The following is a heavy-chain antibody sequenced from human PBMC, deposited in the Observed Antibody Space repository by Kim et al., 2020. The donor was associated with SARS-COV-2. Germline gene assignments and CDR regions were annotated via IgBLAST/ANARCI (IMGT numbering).Heavy chain of an antibody. CDR2: IYYSGST. D-gene: IGHD3-10*01. CDR1: GGSISSYY. CDR3: ARGPGVPAAY. Sequence: SETLSLTCTVSGGSISSYYWSWIRQPPGKGLEWIGYIYYSGSTNYNPSLKSRVTISVDTSKNQFSLKLSSVTAADTAVYYCARGPGVPAAYWGQGTLVTV. J-gene: IGHJ4*02. V-gene: IGHV4-59*01.